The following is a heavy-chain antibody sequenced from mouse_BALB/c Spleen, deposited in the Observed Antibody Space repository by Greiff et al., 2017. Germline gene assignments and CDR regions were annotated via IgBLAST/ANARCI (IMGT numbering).Heavy chain of an antibody. J-gene: IGHJ2*01. CDR1: GYTFTSYW. V-gene: IGHV1-69*02. D-gene: IGHD1-1*01. Sequence: QVQLQQPGAELVRPGASVKLSCKASGYTFTSYWINWVKQRPGQGLEWIGNIYPSDSYTNYNQKFKDKATLTVDKSSSTAYMQLSSPTSEDSAVYYCTRNGTDYFDYWGQGTTLTVSS. CDR2: IYPSDSYT. CDR3: TRNGTDYFDY.